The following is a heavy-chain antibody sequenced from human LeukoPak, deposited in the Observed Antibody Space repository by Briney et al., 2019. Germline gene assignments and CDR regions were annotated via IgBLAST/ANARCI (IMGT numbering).Heavy chain of an antibody. V-gene: IGHV1-2*06. CDR2: INPNSGGT. CDR3: ARAINTGYSSGWYIGGDFDY. J-gene: IGHJ4*02. D-gene: IGHD6-19*01. Sequence: GASVKVSCKASGYTFTGYYMHWVRQAPGQGLEWMGRINPNSGGTNYAQKFQGRVTMTRDTSISTAYMELRSLRSDDTAVYYCARAINTGYSSGWYIGGDFDYWGQGTLVTVSS. CDR1: GYTFTGYY.